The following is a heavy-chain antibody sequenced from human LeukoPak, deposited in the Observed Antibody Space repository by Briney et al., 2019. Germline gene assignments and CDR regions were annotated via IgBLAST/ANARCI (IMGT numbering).Heavy chain of an antibody. V-gene: IGHV4-4*07. CDR3: ARGTIFGVVIYFDY. D-gene: IGHD3-3*01. CDR2: IYTSGST. Sequence: SETLSLTCTVSGGSISSYYWSWIRQPAGKGLEWIGRIYTSGSTNYNPSLKSRVTMSVDTSKNQFSLKLSSVTAADTAVYYCARGTIFGVVIYFDYWGQGTLVTVSS. CDR1: GGSISSYY. J-gene: IGHJ4*02.